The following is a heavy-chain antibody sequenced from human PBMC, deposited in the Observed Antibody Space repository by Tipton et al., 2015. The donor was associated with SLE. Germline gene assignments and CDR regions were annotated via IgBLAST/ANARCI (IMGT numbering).Heavy chain of an antibody. J-gene: IGHJ4*02. V-gene: IGHV1-2*02. Sequence: QLVQSGDDMKKPGASVKVSCKASGYTFTGYYLHWVRQAPGQGLEWMGWINPNSGGTNYAQKFQGRVTMTRDTSINTAYMELSRLRSDDTAVYYCASTIRFLEWLPLDYWGQGTLVTVSS. CDR2: INPNSGGT. CDR1: GYTFTGYY. CDR3: ASTIRFLEWLPLDY. D-gene: IGHD3-3*01.